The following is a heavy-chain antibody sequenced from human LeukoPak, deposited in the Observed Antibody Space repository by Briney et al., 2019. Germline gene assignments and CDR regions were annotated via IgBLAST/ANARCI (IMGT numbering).Heavy chain of an antibody. CDR1: GGSISSGSYY. V-gene: IGHV4-61*02. D-gene: IGHD5-18*01. Sequence: SETLSLTCTVSGGSISSGSYYWSWIRQPAGKGLEWIGRIYTSGSTNYNPSLKSRVTISVDTSKNQFSLKLSSVTAADTAVYYCASHEGPDTAMVLDYWGQGTLVTVSS. CDR3: ASHEGPDTAMVLDY. CDR2: IYTSGST. J-gene: IGHJ4*02.